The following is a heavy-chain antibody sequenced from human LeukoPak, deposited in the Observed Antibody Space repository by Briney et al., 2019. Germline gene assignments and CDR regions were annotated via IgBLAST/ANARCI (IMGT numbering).Heavy chain of an antibody. CDR1: GFTFSSYG. J-gene: IGHJ4*02. Sequence: GGSLRLSCAASGFTFSSYGMHWVRQAPGKGLEWVAFIRYDGSNKYFADSVKGRFTISRDNSKNTLYLQMNSLRAVDTAVYYCAKDPGVLNYDFWSGYDFDYWGQGTLVTVSS. CDR3: AKDPGVLNYDFWSGYDFDY. D-gene: IGHD3-3*01. CDR2: IRYDGSNK. V-gene: IGHV3-30*02.